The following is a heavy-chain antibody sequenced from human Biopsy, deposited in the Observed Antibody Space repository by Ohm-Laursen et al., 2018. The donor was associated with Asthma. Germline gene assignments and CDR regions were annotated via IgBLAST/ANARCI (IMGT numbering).Heavy chain of an antibody. CDR3: AKDWKSLYVQYFFEY. J-gene: IGHJ4*02. V-gene: IGHV3-23*01. CDR2: ISGDAQRT. CDR1: GITFSTYG. D-gene: IGHD5/OR15-5a*01. Sequence: SLRLSCAAPGITFSTYGMHWVRQAPGKGLEWVSGISGDAQRTYYEDSVKGRFTISRDNSKNTIYLQLNSLRAEDTAVYYCAKDWKSLYVQYFFEYWGQGTLVTVSS.